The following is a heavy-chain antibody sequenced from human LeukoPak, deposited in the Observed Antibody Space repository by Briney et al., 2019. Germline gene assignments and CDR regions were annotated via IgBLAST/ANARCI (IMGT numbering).Heavy chain of an antibody. V-gene: IGHV3-21*01. CDR2: ISSSSSYI. D-gene: IGHD2-2*02. CDR3: ARRVPAAIGSYYYMDV. J-gene: IGHJ6*03. Sequence: GGSLRLSCAASGFTFSSYSMNWVRQAPGKGLEWVSSISSSSSYIYYADSVKGRFTIPRDNAKNSLYLQMNSLRAEDTAVYYCARRVPAAIGSYYYMDVWGKGTTVTVSS. CDR1: GFTFSSYS.